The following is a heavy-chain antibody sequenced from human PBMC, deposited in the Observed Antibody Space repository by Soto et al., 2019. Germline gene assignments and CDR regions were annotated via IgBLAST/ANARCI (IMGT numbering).Heavy chain of an antibody. Sequence: AAETLSLTCTVSGGSISSGGYYWVCMREGPGKGLEWIGYIYYSGSTYYNPSLKSRVTISVDTSKNQFSLKLSSVTAADTAVYYCARDRKQLVPGWFDPWGQGTLVTVSS. D-gene: IGHD6-13*01. J-gene: IGHJ5*02. CDR1: GGSISSGGYY. CDR2: IYYSGST. V-gene: IGHV4-31*03. CDR3: ARDRKQLVPGWFDP.